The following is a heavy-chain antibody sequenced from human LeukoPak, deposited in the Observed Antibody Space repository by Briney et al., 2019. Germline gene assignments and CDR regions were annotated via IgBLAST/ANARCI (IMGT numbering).Heavy chain of an antibody. Sequence: GGSLRLSCAASGFTFSTYSMSWVRQPPGKGLEGVSYISTSSRTIYYAESVKGRFTISRDNAKNSLYLQMNSLRAEDTAVYYCASAHWYYYYMDVWGKGTTVTVSS. V-gene: IGHV3-48*01. D-gene: IGHD1-1*01. CDR2: ISTSSRTI. CDR3: ASAHWYYYYMDV. CDR1: GFTFSTYS. J-gene: IGHJ6*03.